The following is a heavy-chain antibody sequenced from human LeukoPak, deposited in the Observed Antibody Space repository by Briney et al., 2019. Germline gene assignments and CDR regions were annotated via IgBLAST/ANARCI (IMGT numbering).Heavy chain of an antibody. CDR3: ARGGSAWDNPFDY. CDR2: INPTSGGT. Sequence: ASVKVSCTASGYTFTGYYIHWVRQAPGQGLEWMGWINPTSGGTKYAQKFQGRVTMTRDTSISTAYMELSRLRADDTAVFYCARGGSAWDNPFDYWGQGTLVTVSS. D-gene: IGHD6-19*01. CDR1: GYTFTGYY. J-gene: IGHJ4*02. V-gene: IGHV1-2*02.